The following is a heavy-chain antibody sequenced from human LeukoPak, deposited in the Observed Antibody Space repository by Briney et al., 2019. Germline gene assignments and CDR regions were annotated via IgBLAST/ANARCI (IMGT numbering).Heavy chain of an antibody. D-gene: IGHD6-13*01. CDR1: GFTFSSFF. V-gene: IGHV3-74*01. Sequence: GGSLRLSCAASGFTFSSFFMTWVRQAPGKGLEWVSSITGSSGTTSYADSVKGRFTISRDNAKNTLYLQMNSLRAEDTAVYYCACASSHRIAAGGDYWGQGTLVTVSS. CDR2: ITGSSGTT. J-gene: IGHJ4*02. CDR3: ACASSHRIAAGGDY.